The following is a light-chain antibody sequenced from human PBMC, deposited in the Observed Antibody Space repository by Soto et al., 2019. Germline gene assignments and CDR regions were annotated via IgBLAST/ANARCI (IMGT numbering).Light chain of an antibody. CDR2: EVT. Sequence: QSALTQPLSVSGSPGQSVTISCTGTSSDVGGHDFVSWYQQLPGRAPKLIIYEVTKRPSGVPDRFSGFKSGNTASLTISGLPADDEADYYCCSYAGSYTFRVFGGGTKLTVL. CDR1: SSDVGGHDF. CDR3: CSYAGSYTFRV. V-gene: IGLV2-11*01. J-gene: IGLJ2*01.